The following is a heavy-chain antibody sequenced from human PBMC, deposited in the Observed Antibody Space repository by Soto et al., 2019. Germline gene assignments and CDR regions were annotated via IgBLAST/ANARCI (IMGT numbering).Heavy chain of an antibody. CDR3: AKSYSGSYYYYYGMDV. D-gene: IGHD1-26*01. J-gene: IGHJ6*02. CDR2: ISGSGGST. V-gene: IGHV3-23*01. Sequence: GGSLRLSCAASGFTFSSYAMSWVRQAPGKGLEWVSAISGSGGSTYYADSVKGRFTISRDNSKNTLYLQMNSLRAEDTAVYYCAKSYSGSYYYYYGMDVWGQGTTVTVSS. CDR1: GFTFSSYA.